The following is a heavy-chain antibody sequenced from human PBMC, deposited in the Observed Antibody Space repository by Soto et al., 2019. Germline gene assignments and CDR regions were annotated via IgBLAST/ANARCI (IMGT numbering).Heavy chain of an antibody. D-gene: IGHD3-3*01. CDR3: ASFGVASMNWFDP. V-gene: IGHV4-30-4*01. CDR2: IYYSGNI. J-gene: IGHJ5*02. CDR1: GVSITSGDYY. Sequence: QVQLQESGPGLAETLSLTCTVSGVSITSGDYYWNWIRQPPGKGLEWIGNIYYSGNIYYNPSLNIRVTISLDTSKNQFSLKLSSVTAADTAVYYCASFGVASMNWFDPWGQGTLVTVSS.